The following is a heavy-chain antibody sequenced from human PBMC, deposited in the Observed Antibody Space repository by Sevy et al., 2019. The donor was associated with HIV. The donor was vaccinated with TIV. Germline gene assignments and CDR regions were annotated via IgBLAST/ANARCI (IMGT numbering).Heavy chain of an antibody. D-gene: IGHD6-13*01. J-gene: IGHJ6*02. V-gene: IGHV4-59*02. CDR2: IYYSGST. Sequence: SETLSLTCTVSGGSVSSYFWSWIRQPPGKGLEWIGYIYYSGSTDFNPSLKSRVTISLDTSKNQFSLKLSSVTAADTAVYYCASESPCIAAAGKYYYYNGMDVWGQGSTVTVSS. CDR1: GGSVSSYF. CDR3: ASESPCIAAAGKYYYYNGMDV.